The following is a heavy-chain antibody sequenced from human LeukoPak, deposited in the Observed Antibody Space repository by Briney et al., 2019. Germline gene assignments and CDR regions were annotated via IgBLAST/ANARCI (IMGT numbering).Heavy chain of an antibody. V-gene: IGHV3-30*03. CDR2: ISYDGNNK. CDR1: GFTFSSYV. Sequence: SGRSLRLSCAASGFTFSSYVMHWVRQAPGKGLEWVAGISYDGNNKYYADSVKGRFTISRDNSKNTLYLQMNSLRAEDTAVYYCARDDYYYGMDVWGQGTTVTVSS. J-gene: IGHJ6*02. CDR3: ARDDYYYGMDV.